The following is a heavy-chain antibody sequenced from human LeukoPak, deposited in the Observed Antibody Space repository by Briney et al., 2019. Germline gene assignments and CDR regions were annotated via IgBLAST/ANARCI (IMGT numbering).Heavy chain of an antibody. Sequence: GGSLRLSCAASGFTFSSYAMNWVRQAPGKGLEWVSTISGCGDSTYYADSVRGRFTISRDNSKNTLYLQMNILRAEDTAVYYCARALRGSGLPNSYDMDVWGQGTTVTVSS. D-gene: IGHD3-10*01. CDR3: ARALRGSGLPNSYDMDV. CDR2: ISGCGDST. CDR1: GFTFSSYA. V-gene: IGHV3-23*01. J-gene: IGHJ6*02.